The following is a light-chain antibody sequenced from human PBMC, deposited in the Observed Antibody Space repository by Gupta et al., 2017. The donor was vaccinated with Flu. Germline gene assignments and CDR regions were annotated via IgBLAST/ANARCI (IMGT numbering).Light chain of an antibody. V-gene: IGLV2-18*01. CDR3: SLYTSSSTWV. CDR1: SSDFVNCDR. CDR2: EVS. Sequence: TSSDFVNCDRVSWYQKPPGTAPKLMIYEVSSRPSVVPDRFSGSKSGNTASQTISGLQAEDEAEYYGSLYTSSSTWVFGRGTKLTVL. J-gene: IGLJ3*02.